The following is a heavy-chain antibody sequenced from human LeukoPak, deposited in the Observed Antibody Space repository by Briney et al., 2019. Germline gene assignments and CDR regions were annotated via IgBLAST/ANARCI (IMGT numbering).Heavy chain of an antibody. CDR3: ARCCSGGSCPMGY. D-gene: IGHD2-15*01. J-gene: IGHJ4*02. CDR2: INPNSGGT. V-gene: IGHV1-2*02. Sequence: ASVEVSCKASGYTFPLYYMHWVRQAPGQGLGWRGGINPNSGGTNYAQKLQGRVTMTTDTSTSTAYMELRSLRSDDTAVYYCARCCSGGSCPMGYWGQGTLVTVSS. CDR1: GYTFPLYY.